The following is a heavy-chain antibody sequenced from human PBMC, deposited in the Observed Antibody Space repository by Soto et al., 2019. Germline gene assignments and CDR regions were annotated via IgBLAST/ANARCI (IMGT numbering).Heavy chain of an antibody. CDR3: AKGSSSSNY. Sequence: LRLSCAASGFTFSSYGMHWVRQAPGKGLEWVAVISYDGSNKYYADSVKGRFTISRDNSKNTLYLQMNSLRAEDTAVYYCAKGSSSSNYWGQGTLVTVSS. CDR2: ISYDGSNK. J-gene: IGHJ4*02. V-gene: IGHV3-30*18. CDR1: GFTFSSYG. D-gene: IGHD6-6*01.